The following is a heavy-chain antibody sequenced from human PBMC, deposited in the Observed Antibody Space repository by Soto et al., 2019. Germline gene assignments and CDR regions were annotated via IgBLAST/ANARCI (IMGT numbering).Heavy chain of an antibody. V-gene: IGHV3-48*02. Sequence: EVQLVESGAGLVQPGGSLRLSCVASGVTFSSYSMFWVRQAPGEVLEWIAYIFVTSTTIYYADSGKGRCTVSRDNTQNSLFLLMNSLRDADTAIYDWARDKDWAFDYWGQGTQV. D-gene: IGHD3-9*01. CDR3: ARDKDWAFDY. CDR2: IFVTSTTI. CDR1: GVTFSSYS. J-gene: IGHJ4*02.